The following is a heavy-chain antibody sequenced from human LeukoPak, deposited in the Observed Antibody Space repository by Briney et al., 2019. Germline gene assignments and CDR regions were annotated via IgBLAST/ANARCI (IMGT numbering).Heavy chain of an antibody. D-gene: IGHD4-17*01. CDR3: ARASTTVPNLLDY. V-gene: IGHV3-23*01. J-gene: IGHJ4*02. Sequence: PGGSLRLSCAASGFTFNNYAMTWVRQAPGKGLEWVSAISGSGGTTLYADSVKGRFTISRDNSKNTLYLQTSSLRTEDTAVYYCARASTTVPNLLDYWGQGTLVTVSS. CDR1: GFTFNNYA. CDR2: ISGSGGTT.